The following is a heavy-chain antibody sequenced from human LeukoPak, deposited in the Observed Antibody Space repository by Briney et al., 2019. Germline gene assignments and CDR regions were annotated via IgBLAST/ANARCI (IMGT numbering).Heavy chain of an antibody. CDR3: ARRWSSSLNHYFDY. D-gene: IGHD6-13*01. J-gene: IGHJ4*02. Sequence: GGSLRLSCAASGFTFSSYEMNWVRQAPGKGLEWVANIKQDGSEKYYVDSVKGRFTISRDNAKNSLYLQMNSLRAEDTAVYYCARRWSSSLNHYFDYWGQGTLVTVSS. CDR2: IKQDGSEK. CDR1: GFTFSSYE. V-gene: IGHV3-7*01.